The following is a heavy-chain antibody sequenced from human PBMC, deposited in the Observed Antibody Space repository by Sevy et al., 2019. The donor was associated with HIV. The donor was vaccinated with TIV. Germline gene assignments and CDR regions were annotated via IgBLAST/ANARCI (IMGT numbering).Heavy chain of an antibody. Sequence: GGSLRLSCAASGFTFSSYAMSWVRQAPGKGLEWVSVISGSGGSTYDADSVKGRFTISRDNSKNTLYLQMNSLRTEDTALYYCTRAATRGTTFNWFDPWGQGALVTVSS. D-gene: IGHD6-25*01. CDR3: TRAATRGTTFNWFDP. V-gene: IGHV3-23*01. CDR2: ISGSGGST. CDR1: GFTFSSYA. J-gene: IGHJ5*02.